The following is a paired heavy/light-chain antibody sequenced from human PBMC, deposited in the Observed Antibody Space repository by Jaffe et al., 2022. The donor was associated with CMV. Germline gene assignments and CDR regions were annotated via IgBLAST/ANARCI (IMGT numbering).Light chain of an antibody. J-gene: IGKJ5*01. CDR2: AAS. CDR3: QQANSFPLT. CDR1: QGISSW. Sequence: DIQMTQSPSSVSASVGDRVTITCRASQGISSWLAWYQQKPGKAPKLLIYAASSLQSGVPSRFSGSGSGTDFTLTISSLQPEDFATYYCQQANSFPLTFGQGTRLEIK. V-gene: IGKV1D-12*01.
Heavy chain of an antibody. J-gene: IGHJ4*02. CDR2: INHSGST. CDR3: ARGRRIAARPDVNFRGITFFDY. D-gene: IGHD6-6*01. CDR1: GGSFSGYY. Sequence: QVQLQQWGAGLLKPSETLSLTCAVYGGSFSGYYWSWIRQPPGKGLEWIGEINHSGSTNYNPSLKSRVTISVDTSKNQFSLKLSSVTAADTAVYYCARGRRIAARPDVNFRGITFFDYWGQGTLVTVSS. V-gene: IGHV4-34*01.